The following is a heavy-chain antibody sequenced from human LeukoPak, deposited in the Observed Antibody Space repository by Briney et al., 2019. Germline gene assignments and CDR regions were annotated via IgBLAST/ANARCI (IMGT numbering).Heavy chain of an antibody. CDR1: GFTFSSYW. Sequence: GGSLRLSCAASGFTFSSYWMSWVRQAPGKGLEGVANIKQDGSEEYYVDSVKGRFTISRDNAKNSLYLQMNSLRAEDTAVYYCARSHSSDAFDIWGQGTMVTVSS. D-gene: IGHD1-26*01. CDR3: ARSHSSDAFDI. CDR2: IKQDGSEE. V-gene: IGHV3-7*01. J-gene: IGHJ3*02.